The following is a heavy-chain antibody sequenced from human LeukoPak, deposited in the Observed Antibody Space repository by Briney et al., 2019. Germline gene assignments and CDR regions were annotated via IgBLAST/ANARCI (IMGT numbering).Heavy chain of an antibody. V-gene: IGHV3-21*01. D-gene: IGHD6-13*01. J-gene: IGHJ5*02. CDR1: GFTFSSYS. CDR3: AGVVIAAAGTGSGRWFDP. Sequence: GGSLRLSCAASGFTFSSYSMNWVRQAPGKGLEWVSSISSSSSYIYYADSVKGRFTISRDNAKNSLYLQMNSLRAEDTAVYYCAGVVIAAAGTGSGRWFDPWGQGTLVTVSS. CDR2: ISSSSSYI.